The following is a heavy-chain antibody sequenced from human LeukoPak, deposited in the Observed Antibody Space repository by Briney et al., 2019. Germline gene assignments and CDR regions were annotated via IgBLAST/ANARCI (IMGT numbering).Heavy chain of an antibody. CDR3: AKDISSSGWYYFDY. CDR2: IWYDGSNK. Sequence: PGGSLRLSCAASGFTFSSYGMHWVRQAPGKGLEWVAVIWYDGSNKYYADSVKGRFTISRDNSKNTLYLQMNSLRAEDMALYYCAKDISSSGWYYFDYWGQGTLVTVSS. CDR1: GFTFSSYG. V-gene: IGHV3-30*02. D-gene: IGHD6-19*01. J-gene: IGHJ4*02.